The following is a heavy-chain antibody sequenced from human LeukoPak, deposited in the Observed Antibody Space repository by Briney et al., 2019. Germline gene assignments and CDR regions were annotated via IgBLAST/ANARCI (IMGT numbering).Heavy chain of an antibody. CDR2: IYYSGST. D-gene: IGHD4-17*01. J-gene: IGHJ6*02. V-gene: IGHV4-31*03. CDR3: ARDVTDGDYYYYGMDV. CDR1: GGSISSGGYY. Sequence: PSETLSLTCTVSGGSISSGGYYWSWIRQHPGKGLEWIGYIYYSGSTYYNPSLKSRVTISVDTSKNQFSLKLSSVTAADTAVYYCARDVTDGDYYYYGMDVWGQGTTVTVSS.